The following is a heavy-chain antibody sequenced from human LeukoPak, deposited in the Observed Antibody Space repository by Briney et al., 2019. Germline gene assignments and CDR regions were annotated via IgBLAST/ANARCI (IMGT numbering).Heavy chain of an antibody. CDR2: ISGSGGST. Sequence: GGSLRLSCAASGFTFSSYAMSWVRQAPGKGLEWVSAISGSGGSTYYADSVKGRFTISRDNSKNTLYLQMNSLRAEDTAVYYCARENGDYGDTLHFDYWSQGTLVTVSS. CDR1: GFTFSSYA. V-gene: IGHV3-23*01. J-gene: IGHJ4*02. D-gene: IGHD4-17*01. CDR3: ARENGDYGDTLHFDY.